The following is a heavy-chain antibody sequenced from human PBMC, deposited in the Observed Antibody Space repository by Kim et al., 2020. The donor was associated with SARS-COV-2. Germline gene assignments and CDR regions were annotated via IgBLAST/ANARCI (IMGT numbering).Heavy chain of an antibody. J-gene: IGHJ5*02. CDR2: INPNSGGT. Sequence: ASVKVSCKASGYTFTGYYMHWVRQAPGQGLEWMGRINPNSGGTNYAQKFQGRVTMTRDTSISTAYMELSWLRSDDTAVYYCAREPYGSGSYYNAWGQGTLVTVSS. CDR1: GYTFTGYY. V-gene: IGHV1-2*06. D-gene: IGHD3-10*01. CDR3: AREPYGSGSYYNA.